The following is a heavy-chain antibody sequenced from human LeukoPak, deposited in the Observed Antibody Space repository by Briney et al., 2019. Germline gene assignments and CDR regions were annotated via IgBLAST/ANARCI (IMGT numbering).Heavy chain of an antibody. Sequence: PSETLSLTCAVYGGSFSGYYWSWIRQPPGKGLEWIGEINHSGSTNYNPSLKSRVTISVDTSKNQFSLKLSSVTAADTAVYYCARYGSVPKQDYYDSSGSGVCNDYFDYWGQGTLVTVSS. D-gene: IGHD3-22*01. V-gene: IGHV4-34*01. CDR1: GGSFSGYY. CDR3: ARYGSVPKQDYYDSSGSGVCNDYFDY. J-gene: IGHJ4*02. CDR2: INHSGST.